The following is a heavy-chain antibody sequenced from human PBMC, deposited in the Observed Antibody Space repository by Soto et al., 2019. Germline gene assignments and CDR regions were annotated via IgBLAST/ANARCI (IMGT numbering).Heavy chain of an antibody. CDR1: GFTFSSYW. CDR2: INSDGSST. Sequence: GGSLRLSCAASGFTFSSYWMHWVRQAPGKGLVWVSRINSDGSSTSYADSVKGRFTISRDNAKNTLYLQMNSLRAEDTAVYYCARVGYWEYYYYYYGMDVWGQGTTVTVSS. CDR3: ARVGYWEYYYYYYGMDV. J-gene: IGHJ6*02. D-gene: IGHD5-18*01. V-gene: IGHV3-74*01.